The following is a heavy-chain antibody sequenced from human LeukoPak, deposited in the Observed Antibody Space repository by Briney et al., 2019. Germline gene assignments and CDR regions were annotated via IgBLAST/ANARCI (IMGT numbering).Heavy chain of an antibody. Sequence: GASVKVSCKASGYTFTGYYMHWVRQAPGQGLEWMGWINPNSGGTNYAQKFRGRVTMTRDTSISTAYMELSRLRSDDTAVYYCARVGSLHPYYYGSGSNDGYDYWGQGTLVTVSS. V-gene: IGHV1-2*02. CDR3: ARVGSLHPYYYGSGSNDGYDY. CDR1: GYTFTGYY. CDR2: INPNSGGT. D-gene: IGHD3-10*01. J-gene: IGHJ4*02.